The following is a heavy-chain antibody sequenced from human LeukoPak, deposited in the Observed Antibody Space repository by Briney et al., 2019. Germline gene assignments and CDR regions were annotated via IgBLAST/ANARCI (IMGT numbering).Heavy chain of an antibody. V-gene: IGHV3-53*01. CDR2: TYTGGNS. D-gene: IGHD2-21*01. CDR1: GFTVSSIH. CDR3: AKYQPLLRSFDY. J-gene: IGHJ4*02. Sequence: PGGSLRLSCAASGFTVSSIHMVWVRQAPGKGLEWVSVTYTGGNSYYADSVRGRFTVSRDNSKNTLYLQMNSLRAEDAALYYCAKYQPLLRSFDYWGQGALVTVSS.